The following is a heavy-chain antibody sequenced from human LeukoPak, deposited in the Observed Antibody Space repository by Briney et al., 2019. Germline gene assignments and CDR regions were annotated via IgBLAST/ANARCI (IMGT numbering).Heavy chain of an antibody. CDR3: AREYGSGTGDY. CDR1: GFTVSSNY. V-gene: IGHV3-53*01. J-gene: IGHJ4*02. CDR2: IYSGGST. D-gene: IGHD3-10*01. Sequence: GGSLRLSCAASGFTVSSNYMSWVRQAPGKGLEWVSVIYSGGSTYYADSVKGRFTIPRDNSKNTLYLQMNSLRAEDTAVYYCAREYGSGTGDYWGQGTLVTVSS.